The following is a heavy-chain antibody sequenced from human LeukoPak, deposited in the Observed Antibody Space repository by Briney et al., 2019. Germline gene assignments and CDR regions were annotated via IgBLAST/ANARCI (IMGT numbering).Heavy chain of an antibody. Sequence: ASVKVSCKASGYTFTSYDINWVRQATGQGPEWMGWMNPNSGNTGYAQKFQGRVTITRNTSISTAYMELSSLRSEDTAVYYCARGDQFNYGSGSDYFDYWGQGTLVTVSS. J-gene: IGHJ4*02. V-gene: IGHV1-8*03. CDR1: GYTFTSYD. CDR3: ARGDQFNYGSGSDYFDY. D-gene: IGHD3-10*01. CDR2: MNPNSGNT.